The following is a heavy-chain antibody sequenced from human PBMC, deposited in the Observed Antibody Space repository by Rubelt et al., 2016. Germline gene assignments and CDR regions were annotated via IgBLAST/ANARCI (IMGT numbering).Heavy chain of an antibody. CDR1: SGSVSRADHY. V-gene: IGHV4-39*07. CDR3: VRSRQGDPKGWVDP. J-gene: IGHJ5*02. CDR2: IYYSGAT. Sequence: QLQLQASGPELVKPSETLSLTCTVSSGSVSRADHYWGWIRQPPGKGLAWIGSIYYSGATHYNPSLKRRLTISVHMSRNQFARNRRSVTAADTAVYYCVRSRQGDPKGWVDPWGQGILVTVSP. D-gene: IGHD1-26*01.